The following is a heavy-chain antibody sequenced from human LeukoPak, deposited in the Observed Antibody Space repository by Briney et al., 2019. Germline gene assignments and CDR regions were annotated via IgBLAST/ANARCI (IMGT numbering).Heavy chain of an antibody. J-gene: IGHJ5*02. CDR3: AKDRYGSGSYYNWFDP. D-gene: IGHD3-10*01. CDR2: ISWNSGSI. Sequence: GGSLRLSCTASGFTFDDYAMHWVRQTPGKGLEWVSGISWNSGSIGYADSVKGRFTISRDNAKNSLYLQMNSLRAEDTALYYCAKDRYGSGSYYNWFDPWGQGTLVTVSS. V-gene: IGHV3-9*01. CDR1: GFTFDDYA.